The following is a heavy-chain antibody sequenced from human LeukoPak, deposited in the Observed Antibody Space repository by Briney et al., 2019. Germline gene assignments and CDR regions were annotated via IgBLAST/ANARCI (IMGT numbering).Heavy chain of an antibody. CDR2: ITGGSSTIT. J-gene: IGHJ1*01. Sequence: GGSLRLSCVASGFVFEDYTMHWVRQAPGKGLEWLSYITGGSSTITHYAESVKGRFTISRDNAKSSLDLQMTSLRAEDTAIYYCGSLHNRALWGQGTLVTVSS. CDR1: GFVFEDYT. CDR3: GSLHNRAL. D-gene: IGHD2/OR15-2a*01. V-gene: IGHV3-48*01.